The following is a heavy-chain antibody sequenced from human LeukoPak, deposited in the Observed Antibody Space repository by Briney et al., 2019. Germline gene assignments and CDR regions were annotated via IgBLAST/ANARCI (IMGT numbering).Heavy chain of an antibody. CDR2: ISAYNGNT. CDR1: GYTFTGYG. J-gene: IGHJ4*02. Sequence: GAPVKVSCKASGYTFTGYGITWVRQAPGQGLEWMGWISAYNGNTHYAQKLQGRVTMTTDTSTSTAYMDLRSLRSDDTAVYYCARDQFYRPYRGEAISFDYWGQGTLVTVSS. CDR3: ARDQFYRPYRGEAISFDY. D-gene: IGHD3-10*01. V-gene: IGHV1-18*01.